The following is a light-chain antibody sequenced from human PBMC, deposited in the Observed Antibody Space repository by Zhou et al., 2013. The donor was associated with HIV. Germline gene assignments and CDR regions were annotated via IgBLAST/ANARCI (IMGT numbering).Light chain of an antibody. V-gene: IGKV3-15*01. CDR2: GAS. Sequence: EIVMTQSPDTLSLSPGETATLSCRTSQNVNINLAWYQHKPGQAPRLLLYGASTRATDIPARFSGRGSGTEFTLTISSLQSEDSAVYYCQQRSNWPPITFGQGTRLEIK. J-gene: IGKJ5*01. CDR1: QNVNIN. CDR3: QQRSNWPPIT.